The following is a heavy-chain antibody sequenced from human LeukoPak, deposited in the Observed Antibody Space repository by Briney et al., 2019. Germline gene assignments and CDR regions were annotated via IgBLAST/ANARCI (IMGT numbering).Heavy chain of an antibody. CDR2: IYYSGST. V-gene: IGHV4-59*01. CDR1: GGSISNYY. D-gene: IGHD4-11*01. J-gene: IGHJ4*02. CDR3: ARDSGGNYGSIGY. Sequence: SETLSLTCTVSGGSISNYYWSWIRQPPGKGLEWIGYIYYSGSTNYNPSLKSRVTISLDTSKNQFSLKLSSVTAADTALYYCARDSGGNYGSIGYWGQGTLLTVSS.